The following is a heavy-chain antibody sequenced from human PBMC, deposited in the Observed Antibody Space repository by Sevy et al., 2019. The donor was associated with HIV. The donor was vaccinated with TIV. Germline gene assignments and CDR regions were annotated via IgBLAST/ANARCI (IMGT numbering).Heavy chain of an antibody. CDR1: GFTFSSYS. D-gene: IGHD3-3*01. CDR2: ISSSSSYI. V-gene: IGHV3-21*01. Sequence: GGSLRLSCAASGFTFSSYSMNWVRQAPGKGLEWVSSISSSSSYIYYADSVKGRFTISRDNAKNSLYLQMNSLRAEETAVYYCARELRFLEWLDAFDIWGQGTMVTVSS. J-gene: IGHJ3*02. CDR3: ARELRFLEWLDAFDI.